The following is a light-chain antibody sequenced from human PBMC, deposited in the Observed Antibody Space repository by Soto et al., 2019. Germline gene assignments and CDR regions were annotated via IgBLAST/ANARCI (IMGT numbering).Light chain of an antibody. CDR1: QSVSTW. J-gene: IGKJ1*01. CDR2: DAS. V-gene: IGKV1-5*01. CDR3: QQYTNYPWT. Sequence: DIQMTQSPSTLSASVGDRVTITCRASQSVSTWLAWYQQKPGKAPNLLIYDASILQRGVPSRFSGSGSGTEFTLTISSLQPDDFATYHCQQYTNYPWTFGQGTKVEIK.